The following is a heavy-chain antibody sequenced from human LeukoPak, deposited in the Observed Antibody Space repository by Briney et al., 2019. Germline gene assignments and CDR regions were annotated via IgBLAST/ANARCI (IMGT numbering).Heavy chain of an antibody. J-gene: IGHJ6*02. CDR3: AKRSPRDYYYNMDV. V-gene: IGHV3-23*01. Sequence: PGGSLRLSCAASGVTFSNYAMSWVRQAPGKGLEWVSAILESGGSTYYADTVKGRLTISRDNSKNTLYLQMNSLRAEDTAVYYCAKRSPRDYYYNMDVWGQGTTVTVSS. CDR1: GVTFSNYA. CDR2: ILESGGST.